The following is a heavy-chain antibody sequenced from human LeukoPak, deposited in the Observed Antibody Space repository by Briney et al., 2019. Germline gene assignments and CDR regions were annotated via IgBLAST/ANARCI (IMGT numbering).Heavy chain of an antibody. D-gene: IGHD3-16*02. J-gene: IGHJ3*02. CDR3: ARRDDYVWGSYRHDAFDI. CDR1: GGSISSSSYY. Sequence: PSETLSLACTVSGGSISSSSYYWGWIRQPPGKGLEWIGSIYYSGSTYYNPSLKSRVTISVDTSKNQFSLKLSSVTAADTAVYYCARRDDYVWGSYRHDAFDIWGQGTMVTVSS. V-gene: IGHV4-39*01. CDR2: IYYSGST.